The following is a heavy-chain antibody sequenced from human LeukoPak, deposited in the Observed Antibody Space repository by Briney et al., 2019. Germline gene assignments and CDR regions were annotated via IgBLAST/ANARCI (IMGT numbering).Heavy chain of an antibody. CDR3: ARFYTTSQYGSGYMDV. D-gene: IGHD3-10*01. Sequence: PSETLSLTCTVSGVSISSSSYYWGWIRQPPGKGLEWIGSMSYSGSTYYNPSLKSRVTIAVDTSKTQFSLKLSSVTAADTAVYYCARFYTTSQYGSGYMDVWGKGTTVTVSS. V-gene: IGHV4-39*01. J-gene: IGHJ6*03. CDR1: GVSISSSSYY. CDR2: MSYSGST.